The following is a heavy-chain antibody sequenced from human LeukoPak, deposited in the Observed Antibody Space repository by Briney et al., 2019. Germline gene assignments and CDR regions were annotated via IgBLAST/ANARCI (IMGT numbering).Heavy chain of an antibody. J-gene: IGHJ6*03. V-gene: IGHV1-18*04. D-gene: IGHD3-10*01. Sequence: ASVKVSCKASGYTFTDHYMHWVRQAPGQGLEWMGWISAYNGNTNYAQKLQGRVTMTTDTSTSTAYMELRSLRSDDTAVYYCARDPTPSYYGSGSYGSDYYMDVWGKGTTVTISS. CDR1: GYTFTDHY. CDR2: ISAYNGNT. CDR3: ARDPTPSYYGSGSYGSDYYMDV.